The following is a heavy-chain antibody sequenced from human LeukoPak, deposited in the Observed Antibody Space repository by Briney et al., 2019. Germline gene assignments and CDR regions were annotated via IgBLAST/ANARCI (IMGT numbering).Heavy chain of an antibody. Sequence: SVKVSCKASGYTFTSYGISWVRQAPGQGLEWIGWISAYNGNTNYAQKLQGRVTMTTDTSTSSAYMELRSLRSDDTAVYYCARVRRGSGWYRLDYWGPGTLVTVSS. J-gene: IGHJ4*02. CDR2: ISAYNGNT. V-gene: IGHV1-18*01. D-gene: IGHD6-19*01. CDR1: GYTFTSYG. CDR3: ARVRRGSGWYRLDY.